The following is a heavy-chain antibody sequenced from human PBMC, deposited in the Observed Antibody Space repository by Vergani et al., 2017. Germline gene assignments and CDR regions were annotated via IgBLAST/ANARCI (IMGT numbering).Heavy chain of an antibody. J-gene: IGHJ3*01. CDR2: ITASGNA. CDR3: ARRSGGYYSGGKVHPLRTAFDV. V-gene: IGHV4-61*02. D-gene: IGHD2-15*01. Sequence: QVQLQASGPGRVKPSQTLSLTFTMSGGSISAGYYFWSWIRQPAGKGLEGLGHITASGNASHSPSLKTRVSMSVDTSKNQFSLTVTSVTAADTAIYFCARRSGGYYSGGKVHPLRTAFDVWGHGTVVTVSS. CDR1: GGSISAGYYF.